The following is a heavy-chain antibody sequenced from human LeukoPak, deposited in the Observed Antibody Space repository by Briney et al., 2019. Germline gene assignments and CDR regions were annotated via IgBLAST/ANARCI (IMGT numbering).Heavy chain of an antibody. V-gene: IGHV3-74*01. CDR3: ARGGSYGDY. CDR1: GFTFSRYW. Sequence: GGSLRLSCAASGFTFSRYWMHWVRQVPGKGLVWVSRVNPDGSSTNYADSVKGRVTTSRDNAKNTLYLQMNRLRVEDTAVYFCARGGSYGDYWGQGILVTVSS. D-gene: IGHD3-16*01. J-gene: IGHJ4*02. CDR2: VNPDGSST.